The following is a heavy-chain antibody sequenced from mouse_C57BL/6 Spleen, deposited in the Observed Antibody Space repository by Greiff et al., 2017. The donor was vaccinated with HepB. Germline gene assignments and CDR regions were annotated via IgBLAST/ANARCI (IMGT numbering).Heavy chain of an antibody. CDR1: GFTFSDYG. J-gene: IGHJ4*01. CDR3: ARDSKGGYYAMDY. D-gene: IGHD2-5*01. Sequence: EVKLMESGGGLVKPGGSLKLSCAASGFTFSDYGMHWVRQAPEKGLEWVAYISSGSSTIYYADTVKGRFTISRDNAKNTLFLQMTSLRSKDTAMYYCARDSKGGYYAMDYWGQGTSVTVSS. CDR2: ISSGSSTI. V-gene: IGHV5-17*01.